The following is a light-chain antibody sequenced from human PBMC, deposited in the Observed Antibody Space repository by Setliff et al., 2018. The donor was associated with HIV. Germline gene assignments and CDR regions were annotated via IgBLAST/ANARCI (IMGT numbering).Light chain of an antibody. V-gene: IGLV2-23*02. Sequence: QSALSQPASMSGSPGQSITISCTGSSGDVGKYSFVSWYPQYPGKAPQLTIYEVTERPSGVSRRFSGSKSGNEACLTISGLQTDDEADYYCTSYAESKSVDVFGSGTKVTVL. CDR1: SGDVGKYSF. J-gene: IGLJ1*01. CDR3: TSYAESKSVDV. CDR2: EVT.